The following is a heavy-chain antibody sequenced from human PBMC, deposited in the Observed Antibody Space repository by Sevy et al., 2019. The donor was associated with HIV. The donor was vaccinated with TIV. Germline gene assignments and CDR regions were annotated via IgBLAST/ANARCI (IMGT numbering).Heavy chain of an antibody. J-gene: IGHJ6*02. D-gene: IGHD3-10*01. V-gene: IGHV1-18*01. CDR3: AREGYYYRSGTYRPPNYYGMDV. CDR2: ISDYNGYT. Sequence: ASVKVSCKASGYTFSSYGISWVRQAPGQGLEWMGWISDYNGYTNYAHKFKGRVTMSTETSTRTAYMELMSLRSDDTAVYFCAREGYYYRSGTYRPPNYYGMDVWGQGTAVTVSS. CDR1: GYTFSSYG.